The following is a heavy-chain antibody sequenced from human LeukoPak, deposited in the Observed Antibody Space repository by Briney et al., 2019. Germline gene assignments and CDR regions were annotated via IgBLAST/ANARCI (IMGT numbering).Heavy chain of an antibody. V-gene: IGHV3-9*03. J-gene: IGHJ4*02. Sequence: GWSLRLSCAPSRHTFDDYATHWVRHAPGEGLEWVSRISSSSGTRGYANSVKGRFTISRDNAKNSLYLQMNSLRAEDMALYYCAKDYGSGWYYFDYWVQGTLVTVSS. CDR3: AKDYGSGWYYFDY. CDR1: RHTFDDYA. D-gene: IGHD6-25*01. CDR2: ISSSSGTR.